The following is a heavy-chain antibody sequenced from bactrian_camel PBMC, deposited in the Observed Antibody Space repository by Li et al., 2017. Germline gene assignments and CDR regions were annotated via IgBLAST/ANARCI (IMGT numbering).Heavy chain of an antibody. D-gene: IGHD5*01. V-gene: IGHV3S1*01. CDR3: AADRICRGMGWVPVGNY. CDR2: IDNAGSAT. CDR1: GFAGSNFY. J-gene: IGHJ4*01. Sequence: HVQLVESGGGSVQAGESLRLSCVASGFAGSNFYMAWFRQAPGKEREGVAAIDNAGSATYTYAVQGRFTISKDSAKNTLYLQMNNLKVEDTTMYYCAADRICRGMGWVPVGNYRGQGTQVTV.